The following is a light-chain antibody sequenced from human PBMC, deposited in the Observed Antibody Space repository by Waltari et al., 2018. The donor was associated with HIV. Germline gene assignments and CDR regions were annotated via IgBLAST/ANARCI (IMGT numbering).Light chain of an antibody. V-gene: IGLV2-14*01. CDR3: SSHASATTTV. Sequence: QSALTQPASVSGSPGQSITISCTGTSSDIAAYHYVSWYQQHPGKAPKLLIYEVSNRPSGVSNRFSASKSGKTASLTISGLQAEDEADYFCSSHASATTTVFGGGTKVTVL. J-gene: IGLJ3*02. CDR2: EVS. CDR1: SSDIAAYHY.